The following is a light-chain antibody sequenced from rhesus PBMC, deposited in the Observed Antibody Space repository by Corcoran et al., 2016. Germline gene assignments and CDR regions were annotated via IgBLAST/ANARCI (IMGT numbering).Light chain of an antibody. Sequence: DIQMTQSPSSLSASVGDTVTITCQASQAINKYLAWYQQKPGRDPKLLIYDASTLESGVPSRVSGSGSGTECTLTISSLQPEDFATYYCQQHNYYPWTFGQGTKVEVK. V-gene: IGKV1-33*02. CDR2: DAS. CDR3: QQHNYYPWT. J-gene: IGKJ1*01. CDR1: QAINKY.